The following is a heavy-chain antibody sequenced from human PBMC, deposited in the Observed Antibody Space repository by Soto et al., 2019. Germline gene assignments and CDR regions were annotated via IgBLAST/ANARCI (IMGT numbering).Heavy chain of an antibody. J-gene: IGHJ6*02. V-gene: IGHV1-3*02. D-gene: IGHD4-17*01. CDR1: GYTFRSHG. Sequence: QVQLVQSGAEVRTPGASVKISCKASGYTFRSHGVQWVRQAPGQRLEWVGWSNGGNGFTKYSQEFQDRVTITRDTAASTIYMELNSLTSDDTAVYYCARLSYSDALDVWGQGTKVTVSS. CDR2: SNGGNGFT. CDR3: ARLSYSDALDV.